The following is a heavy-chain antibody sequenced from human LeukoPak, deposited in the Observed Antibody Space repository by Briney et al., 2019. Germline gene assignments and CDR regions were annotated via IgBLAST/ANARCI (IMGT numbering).Heavy chain of an antibody. Sequence: GGSLRLSCAASGFTFDDYTMHWVRQAPGKGLEWVSLISWDGGDTYYADSVKGRFTISRDNAKNSLYLQMNSLRAEDTAVYYCARETPDSSGYYLWASQDYYYYMDVWGKGTTVTVSS. CDR3: ARETPDSSGYYLWASQDYYYYMDV. D-gene: IGHD3-22*01. CDR2: ISWDGGDT. V-gene: IGHV3-43*01. CDR1: GFTFDDYT. J-gene: IGHJ6*03.